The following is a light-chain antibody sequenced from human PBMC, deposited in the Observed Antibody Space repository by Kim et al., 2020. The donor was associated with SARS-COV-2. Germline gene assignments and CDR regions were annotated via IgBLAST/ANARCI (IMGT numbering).Light chain of an antibody. CDR2: GAS. CDR3: QQYNNWPRT. J-gene: IGKJ1*01. V-gene: IGKV3-15*01. CDR1: QSININ. Sequence: EIVMTQSPATLSVSPGERATLSCRASQSININLVWYQQKPGQAPRLLIYGASTRATGIPARFSGSGSGTEFTLTISSLQSEDFAVYYCQQYNNWPRTFGQGTKVDIK.